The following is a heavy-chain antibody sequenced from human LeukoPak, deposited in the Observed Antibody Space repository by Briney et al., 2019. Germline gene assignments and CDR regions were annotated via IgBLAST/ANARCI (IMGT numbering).Heavy chain of an antibody. CDR2: IYYSGTT. CDR1: GGSISSYY. V-gene: IGHV4-59*01. Sequence: PSETLSLTCTVSGGSISSYYWSWIRQPPGKGLEWIGYIYYSGTTDYNPSLKSRVTISVDTSKNQFSLELSSVTAADTAVYYCARETLWSGYFEYWGQGTLVTVSS. CDR3: ARETLWSGYFEY. J-gene: IGHJ4*02. D-gene: IGHD3-3*01.